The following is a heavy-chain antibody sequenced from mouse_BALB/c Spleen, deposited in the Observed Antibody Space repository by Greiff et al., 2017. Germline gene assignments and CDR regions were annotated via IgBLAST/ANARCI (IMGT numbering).Heavy chain of an antibody. V-gene: IGHV3-6*02. Sequence: EVKLMESGPGLVKPSQSLSLTCSVTGYSITSGYYWNWIRQFPGNKLEWMGYISYDGSNNYNPSLKNRISITRDTSKNQFFLKLNSVTTEDTATYYCARSTMITGAYWGQGTLVTVSA. CDR3: ARSTMITGAY. J-gene: IGHJ3*01. CDR1: GYSITSGYY. CDR2: ISYDGSN. D-gene: IGHD2-4*01.